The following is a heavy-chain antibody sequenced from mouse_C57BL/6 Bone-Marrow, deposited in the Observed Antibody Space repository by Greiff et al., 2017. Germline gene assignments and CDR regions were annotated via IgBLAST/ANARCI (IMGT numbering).Heavy chain of an antibody. V-gene: IGHV5-16*01. D-gene: IGHD2-3*01. CDR2: INYDGSST. Sequence: EVQRVESEGGLVQPGSSMKLSCTASGFTFSDYYMAWVRQVPEKGLEWVANINYDGSSTYYLDSLKSRFIISRDNAKNILYLQMSSLKSEDTATYYCARDRPYDGYLYAMDYWGQGTSVTVSS. CDR1: GFTFSDYY. J-gene: IGHJ4*01. CDR3: ARDRPYDGYLYAMDY.